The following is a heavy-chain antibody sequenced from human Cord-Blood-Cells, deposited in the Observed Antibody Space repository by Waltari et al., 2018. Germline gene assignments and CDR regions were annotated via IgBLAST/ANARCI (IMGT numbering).Heavy chain of an antibody. V-gene: IGHV3-15*01. CDR2: IKSKTDGGTT. J-gene: IGHJ4*02. Sequence: EVQLVESGGGLVKPGGSLRLSCAASGFTFSNAGMSWVRQAPGKGLEWVGRIKSKTDGGTTDYAAPVKGRFTISRDDSKNTLYLQMNSLKTEDTAVYYCTTDCSGGSCYHFDYWGQGTLVTVSS. CDR1: GFTFSNAG. CDR3: TTDCSGGSCYHFDY. D-gene: IGHD2-15*01.